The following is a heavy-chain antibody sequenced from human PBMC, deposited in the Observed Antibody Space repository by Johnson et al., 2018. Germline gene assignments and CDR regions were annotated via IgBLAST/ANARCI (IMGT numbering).Heavy chain of an antibody. D-gene: IGHD3-10*01. J-gene: IGHJ3*02. Sequence: VQLVQSGGGLVQPGGSLRLSCAASGFIVSGDYMNWVRQAPGKGLEWVSVIYSEGSTNYADSVKGRFTISRDISKNTLYLQMNSLRAGDTGVYFCGRTSRGAFEIWGQGTTVTVSS. CDR1: GFIVSGDY. CDR3: GRTSRGAFEI. V-gene: IGHV3-66*02. CDR2: IYSEGST.